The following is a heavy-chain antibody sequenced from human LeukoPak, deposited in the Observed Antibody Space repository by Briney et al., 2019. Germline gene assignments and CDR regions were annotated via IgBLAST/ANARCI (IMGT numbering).Heavy chain of an antibody. J-gene: IGHJ4*02. CDR1: GFTFSSSW. CDR3: ATEHWGPNS. Sequence: GGSLRLSCAAPGFTFSSSWMTWVRQAPGKGLEWLANIKGDGSDKNYVDSVKGRFTISRDNAKNSLFLQMSSLRGEDTALYYCATEHWGPNSWGQGTLVTVS. CDR2: IKGDGSDK. D-gene: IGHD3-16*01. V-gene: IGHV3-7*01.